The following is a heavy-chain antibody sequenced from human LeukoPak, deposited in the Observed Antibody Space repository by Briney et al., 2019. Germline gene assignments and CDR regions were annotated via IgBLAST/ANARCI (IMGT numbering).Heavy chain of an antibody. J-gene: IGHJ3*02. V-gene: IGHV1-2*07. CDR3: ARNIWFGESADAFDI. CDR2: VNPSAGST. D-gene: IGHD3-10*01. Sequence: ASVKVSCKTSGYTFTTYYMHWVRQAPGQGLEWMGLVNPSAGSTTYAHKFQGRVTMTRDKSIRTAYMELSRLTSDDTAVYYCARNIWFGESADAFDIWGQGTMVTVSS. CDR1: GYTFTTYY.